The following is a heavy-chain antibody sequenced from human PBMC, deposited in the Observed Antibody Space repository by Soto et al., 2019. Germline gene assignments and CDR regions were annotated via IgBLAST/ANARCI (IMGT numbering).Heavy chain of an antibody. CDR3: ARGRSLRPSPPCRPQFGRSWFDP. CDR1: GGSFSGYY. D-gene: IGHD3-10*01. Sequence: SETLSLTCAVYGGSFSGYYWSWIRQPPGKGLEWIGEINHSGNTNYNPSLKSRVTISVDTSKNQFSLNLSSVTAADTSVYYCARGRSLRPSPPCRPQFGRSWFDPWGQGTLVTVSS. J-gene: IGHJ5*02. CDR2: INHSGNT. V-gene: IGHV4-34*01.